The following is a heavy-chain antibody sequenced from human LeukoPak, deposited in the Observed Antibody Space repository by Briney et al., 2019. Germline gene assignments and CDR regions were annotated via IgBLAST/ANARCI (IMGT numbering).Heavy chain of an antibody. J-gene: IGHJ3*02. Sequence: GGSLRLSCAASGFTFSGSAIHWVRQSSGKGLEWVANIKRDGSEKYYVDSVKGRFTISRDNAENSLYLQMNSLRAEDTAVYYCARARDYGSGKANAFDIWGQGTMVTVSS. CDR2: IKRDGSEK. V-gene: IGHV3-7*05. D-gene: IGHD3-10*01. CDR1: GFTFSGSA. CDR3: ARARDYGSGKANAFDI.